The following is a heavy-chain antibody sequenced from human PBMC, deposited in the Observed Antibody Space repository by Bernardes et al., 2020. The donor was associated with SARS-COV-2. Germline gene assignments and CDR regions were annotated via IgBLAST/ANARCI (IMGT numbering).Heavy chain of an antibody. CDR3: AHRQQCSSTNCYLRFDY. J-gene: IGHJ4*02. D-gene: IGHD2-2*01. V-gene: IGHV2-5*02. Sequence: SGPTLLKPTQTLTLTCTFSGFSLSTSGVGVGWIRQPPGKALEWLALIYWDDDKRYNPSLKSRLTITKDTSKNQVVLAMTNMDPVDTATYYCAHRQQCSSTNCYLRFDYWGQGTLVTVSS. CDR2: IYWDDDK. CDR1: GFSLSTSGVG.